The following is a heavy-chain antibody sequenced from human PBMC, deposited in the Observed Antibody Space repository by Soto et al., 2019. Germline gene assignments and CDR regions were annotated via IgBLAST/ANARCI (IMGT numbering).Heavy chain of an antibody. CDR1: GGTFSSYA. D-gene: IGHD3-10*01. V-gene: IGHV1-69*13. J-gene: IGHJ6*02. CDR2: VIPIFGTA. CDR3: ARMMEENGSGSYYNGPYYYYGMDV. Sequence: SVKVSCKASGGTFSSYAISWVRQAPGQGLEWMGGVIPIFGTANYAQKFQGRVTITADESTSTAYMELSSLRSEDTAVYYCARMMEENGSGSYYNGPYYYYGMDVWGQGTTVTVSS.